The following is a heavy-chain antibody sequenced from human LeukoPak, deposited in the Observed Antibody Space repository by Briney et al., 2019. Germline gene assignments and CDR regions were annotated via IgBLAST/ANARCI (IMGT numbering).Heavy chain of an antibody. CDR1: GGSISSYY. CDR2: IYTSGST. J-gene: IGHJ4*02. Sequence: SETLSLTCTVSGGSISSYYWSWIRQPAGKGLEWIGRIYTSGSTNYNPSLKSRVTMSVDTSNNQFSLKLSSVTAADTAVYYCAREVNDYVWGSYRYPFDYWGQGTLVTVSS. D-gene: IGHD3-16*02. CDR3: AREVNDYVWGSYRYPFDY. V-gene: IGHV4-4*07.